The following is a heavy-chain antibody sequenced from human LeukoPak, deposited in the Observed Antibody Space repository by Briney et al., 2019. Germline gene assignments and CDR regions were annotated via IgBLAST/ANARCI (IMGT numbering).Heavy chain of an antibody. CDR2: IRNKAKSYTT. CDR1: GFIVSSNY. CDR3: ARASGSSSTNYHYGMDV. J-gene: IGHJ6*02. V-gene: IGHV3-72*01. D-gene: IGHD1-26*01. Sequence: PGGSLRLSCAASGFIVSSNYMSWVRQAPGKGLEWVGRIRNKAKSYTTEYAASVKGRFTISRDDSKNSLHLQMNSLKTEDTAVYYCARASGSSSTNYHYGMDVWGQGTTVTVSS.